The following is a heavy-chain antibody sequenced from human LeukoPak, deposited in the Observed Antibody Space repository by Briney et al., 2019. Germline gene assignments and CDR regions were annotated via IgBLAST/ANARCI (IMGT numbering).Heavy chain of an antibody. J-gene: IGHJ3*02. CDR1: GFTFSSYE. CDR2: ISSSGSSI. CDR3: ARDPGTDAFDI. Sequence: SGGSLRLSCAASGFTFSSYEMNWVRQAPGKGLEWVSKISSSGSSIYYEDSVKGRFTISRDNAKNSLYLQMNSLRAEDTAVYYCARDPGTDAFDIWGQGTIVTVSS. V-gene: IGHV3-48*03. D-gene: IGHD1-1*01.